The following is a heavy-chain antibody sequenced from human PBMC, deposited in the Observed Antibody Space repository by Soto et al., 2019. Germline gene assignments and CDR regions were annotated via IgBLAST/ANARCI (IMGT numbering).Heavy chain of an antibody. CDR2: IIPIFGTA. D-gene: IGHD7-27*01. J-gene: IGHJ3*02. CDR3: ARDRRNWGLDAFDI. Sequence: SVKVSCKASGGTFSSYAISWVRQAPGQGLEWMGGIIPIFGTANYAQKFQGRVTITADESTSTAYMELSSLRSEDTAVYYCARDRRNWGLDAFDIWGQGTMVTVSS. CDR1: GGTFSSYA. V-gene: IGHV1-69*13.